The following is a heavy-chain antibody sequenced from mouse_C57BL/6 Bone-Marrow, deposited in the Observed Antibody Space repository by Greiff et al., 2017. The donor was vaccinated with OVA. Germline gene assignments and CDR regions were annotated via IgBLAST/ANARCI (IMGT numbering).Heavy chain of an antibody. CDR3: TRYGSPFAY. D-gene: IGHD1-1*01. J-gene: IGHJ3*01. Sequence: VQLKESGAELVRPGASVKLSCTASGFNIKDDYMHWVKQRPEQGLEWIGWIDPENGDTEYASKFQGKATIPADTSSNTAYLQLSSLTSEDTAVYYCTRYGSPFAYWGQGTLVTVSA. V-gene: IGHV14-4*01. CDR2: IDPENGDT. CDR1: GFNIKDDY.